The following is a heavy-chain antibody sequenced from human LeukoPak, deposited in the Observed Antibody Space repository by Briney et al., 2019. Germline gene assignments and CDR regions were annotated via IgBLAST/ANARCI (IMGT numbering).Heavy chain of an antibody. Sequence: SETLSLTCTVSGGSISSYYWYWIRQPPGKGLEWIGYIYYSGSTNYNPSLKSRVTISVDTSKNQLSLKLSSVTAADTAVYYCARRGYSSGWYYFDYWGQGTLVTVSS. J-gene: IGHJ4*02. V-gene: IGHV4-59*08. CDR2: IYYSGST. CDR1: GGSISSYY. CDR3: ARRGYSSGWYYFDY. D-gene: IGHD6-19*01.